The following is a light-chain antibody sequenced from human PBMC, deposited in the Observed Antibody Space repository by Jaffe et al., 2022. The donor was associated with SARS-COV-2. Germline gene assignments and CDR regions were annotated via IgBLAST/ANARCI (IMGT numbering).Light chain of an antibody. CDR1: SSNIGSNS. Sequence: QSVLMQPPSVSAASGQKVTISCSGGSSNIGSNSVTWYQQVPGTAPELLIYEGNKRPSGIPDRFSGSKSGTSATLGITGLQTGDEAEYYCGTWDSSLSAYVFGSGTKVTVL. CDR2: EGN. J-gene: IGLJ1*01. CDR3: GTWDSSLSAYV. V-gene: IGLV1-51*02.